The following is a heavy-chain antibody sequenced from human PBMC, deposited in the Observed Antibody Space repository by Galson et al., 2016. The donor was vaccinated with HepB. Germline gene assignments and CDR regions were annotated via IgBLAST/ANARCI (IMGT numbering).Heavy chain of an antibody. CDR3: TTEFGGEGY. CDR1: GFTLTHAW. V-gene: IGHV3-15*01. Sequence: SLRLSCAASGFTLTHAWMTWVRQAPGKGLEWVGRITEGGTTNYAAPVKGRFTISRDDSKNTLYLQMNSLKIDDTGVYYCTTEFGGEGYWGQGALVTVSS. D-gene: IGHD3-16*01. J-gene: IGHJ4*02. CDR2: ITEGGTT.